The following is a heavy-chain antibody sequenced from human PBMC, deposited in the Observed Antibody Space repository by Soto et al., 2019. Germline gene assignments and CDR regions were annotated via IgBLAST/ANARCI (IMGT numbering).Heavy chain of an antibody. V-gene: IGHV4-31*03. J-gene: IGHJ5*02. D-gene: IGHD3-9*01. CDR1: GGSISSGGYY. Sequence: SETLSLTCTVSGGSISSGGYYWSWIRQHPGKGLEWIGYIYYSGSTYYNPSLKSRVTISVDTSKNQFSLKLSSVTAADTAVYYCATAYYDILTGYYSWFDPWGQGTLVTVSS. CDR2: IYYSGST. CDR3: ATAYYDILTGYYSWFDP.